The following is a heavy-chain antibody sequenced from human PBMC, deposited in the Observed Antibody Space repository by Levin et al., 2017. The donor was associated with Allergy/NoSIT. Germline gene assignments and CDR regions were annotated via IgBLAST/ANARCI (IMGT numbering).Heavy chain of an antibody. D-gene: IGHD6-6*01. CDR1: EFTFINYA. J-gene: IGHJ6*02. V-gene: IGHV3-23*01. CDR3: GKGSIPREVSWADPYHYYGVDV. CDR2: ISASGNST. Sequence: GGSLRLSCAASEFTFINYAMTWVRQAPGKALEWVSSISASGNSTFYGDSVKGRFTISRGNSENTLYLQMNRLRAEDTAVYYCGKGSIPREVSWADPYHYYGVDVWGQGTTVTVSS.